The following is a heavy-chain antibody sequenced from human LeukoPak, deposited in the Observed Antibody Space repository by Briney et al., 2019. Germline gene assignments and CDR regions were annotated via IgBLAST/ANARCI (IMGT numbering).Heavy chain of an antibody. V-gene: IGHV3-23*01. CDR1: EFTFSSYD. Sequence: GGSLRLSCVASEFTFSSYDVSWVRQAPGKGLEWVSFMSYNGGRVHYADSVKGRFTISRDKSRNTVYLQMNRLRAEDTAVYYCGKDQGNGDYYRNYYYMEVWGKGTTVIVSS. CDR3: GKDQGNGDYYRNYYYMEV. J-gene: IGHJ6*03. D-gene: IGHD4-17*01. CDR2: MSYNGGRV.